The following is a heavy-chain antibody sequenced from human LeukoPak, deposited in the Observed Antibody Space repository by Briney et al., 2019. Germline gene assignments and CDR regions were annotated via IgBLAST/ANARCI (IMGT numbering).Heavy chain of an antibody. Sequence: SETLSLTCTVSGGSMSSYYWSWIRQPPGKGLEWLGYIYYSGSTAYNPSLKSRVTISVDTSKNQFSLRLSSVTAADTAVYYCARGGSGYALNWFDPWGQGTLVTVSS. CDR2: IYYSGST. D-gene: IGHD5-12*01. V-gene: IGHV4-59*01. J-gene: IGHJ5*02. CDR1: GGSMSSYY. CDR3: ARGGSGYALNWFDP.